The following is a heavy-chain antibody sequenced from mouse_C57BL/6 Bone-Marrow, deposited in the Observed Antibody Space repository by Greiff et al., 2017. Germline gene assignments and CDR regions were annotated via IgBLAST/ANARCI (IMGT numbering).Heavy chain of an antibody. CDR1: GFTFSSYA. D-gene: IGHD1-1*01. J-gene: IGHJ4*01. V-gene: IGHV5-4*01. CDR3: ARDGEDYGSRDAMDY. Sequence: DVKLVESGGGLVKPGGSLKLSCAASGFTFSSYAMSWVRQTPEKRLEWVATISDGGSYTYYPDNVTGRFTISRDNAKNNLYLQMSHLKSEDTAMYYCARDGEDYGSRDAMDYWGQGTSVTVSS. CDR2: ISDGGSYT.